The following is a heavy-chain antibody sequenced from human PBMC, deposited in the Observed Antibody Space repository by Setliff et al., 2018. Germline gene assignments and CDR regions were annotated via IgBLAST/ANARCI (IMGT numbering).Heavy chain of an antibody. CDR2: ISHSGST. J-gene: IGHJ3*02. V-gene: IGHV4-34*01. Sequence: PSETLSLTCAVYGASFSGTHCSWIRQPPGKGLEWIGEISHSGSTNYNPSLKSRVTMSVDTSKNQFSLNLNSVTAADTAVYYCARPHGGDYAFDIWGQGTMVTVSS. D-gene: IGHD4-17*01. CDR3: ARPHGGDYAFDI. CDR1: GASFSGTH.